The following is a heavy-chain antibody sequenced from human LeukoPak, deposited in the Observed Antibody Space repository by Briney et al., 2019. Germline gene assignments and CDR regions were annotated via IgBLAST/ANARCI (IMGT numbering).Heavy chain of an antibody. CDR3: AIPYYDFWSGYLSDAFDI. V-gene: IGHV1-8*03. CDR2: MNPNSGNT. D-gene: IGHD3-3*01. Sequence: ASVNVSCKASGYTFTSYDINWVRQATGQGLEWMGWMNPNSGNTGYAQKFQGRVTITRNTSISTAYMELSSLRSEDTAVYYCAIPYYDFWSGYLSDAFDIWGQGTMVTVSS. CDR1: GYTFTSYD. J-gene: IGHJ3*02.